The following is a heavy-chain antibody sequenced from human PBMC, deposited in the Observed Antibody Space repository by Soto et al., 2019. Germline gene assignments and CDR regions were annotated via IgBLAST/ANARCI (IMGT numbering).Heavy chain of an antibody. J-gene: IGHJ4*02. CDR1: GLTFSGYW. V-gene: IGHV3-74*01. CDR3: ARGWTGGY. Sequence: PGGSLRLSCAASGLTFSGYWMHWVRQAPGKGLVWVSRVNSDGTSTAYADSVKGRFTISRDNAKNTLYLQMNSLRAEDTAVYYCARGWTGGYWGQGTLDTLSS. D-gene: IGHD2-15*01. CDR2: VNSDGTST.